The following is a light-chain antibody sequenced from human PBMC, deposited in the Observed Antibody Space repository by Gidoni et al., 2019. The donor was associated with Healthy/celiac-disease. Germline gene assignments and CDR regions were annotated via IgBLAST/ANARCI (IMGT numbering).Light chain of an antibody. J-gene: IGLJ1*01. CDR3: QAWDSSTGV. CDR1: KLGDKY. V-gene: IGLV3-1*01. Sequence: SYELTQRPSVSVSPGQTASITCSGDKLGDKYACCYQQKPGQSPVLVIYQDSKRPSGIPERFSGSNSGNTATLTISGTQAMDEADYYCQAWDSSTGVFGTGTKVTVL. CDR2: QDS.